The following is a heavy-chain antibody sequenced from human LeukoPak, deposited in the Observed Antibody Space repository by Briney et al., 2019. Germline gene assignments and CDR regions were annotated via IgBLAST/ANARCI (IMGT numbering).Heavy chain of an antibody. V-gene: IGHV4-59*01. CDR3: AGGPVDKATVPLDY. D-gene: IGHD5-24*01. J-gene: IGHJ4*02. Sequence: NPSETLSLTCTVSGGSISRYYWSWIRQPPGQGLEWIGYIFHSGYTNYNPSLKSRVTISVDTSKNQFSLKLSSVTAADTAVYYCAGGPVDKATVPLDYWGQGTLVTVSS. CDR2: IFHSGYT. CDR1: GGSISRYY.